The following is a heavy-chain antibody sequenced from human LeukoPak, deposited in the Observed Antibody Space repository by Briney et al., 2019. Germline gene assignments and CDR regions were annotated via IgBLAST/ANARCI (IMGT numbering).Heavy chain of an antibody. V-gene: IGHV1-3*01. Sequence: ASVKVSCKASGYTFTSYAMHWERQAPGQRLEWMGWINAGNGNTKYSQKFQGRVTITRDTSASTAYMELSSLRSEGTAVYYCARGDYYDSSSATDYWGQGTLVTVSS. CDR3: ARGDYYDSSSATDY. CDR1: GYTFTSYA. CDR2: INAGNGNT. D-gene: IGHD3-22*01. J-gene: IGHJ4*02.